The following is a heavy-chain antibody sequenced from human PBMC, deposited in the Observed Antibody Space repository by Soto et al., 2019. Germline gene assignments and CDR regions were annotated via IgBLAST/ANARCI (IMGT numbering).Heavy chain of an antibody. Sequence: QVQLVQSGAEVKKPGASVKVSCKASGYTVTSYYMPWVRQAPGQGLAGMGIINPSGGSTSYAQKFEGRVTMTRDTSTSTVYMELSRLRSEDTAVYYCAREAMSDAFDIWGQGTMVTVSS. CDR1: GYTVTSYY. J-gene: IGHJ3*02. CDR2: INPSGGST. CDR3: AREAMSDAFDI. D-gene: IGHD5-18*01. V-gene: IGHV1-46*01.